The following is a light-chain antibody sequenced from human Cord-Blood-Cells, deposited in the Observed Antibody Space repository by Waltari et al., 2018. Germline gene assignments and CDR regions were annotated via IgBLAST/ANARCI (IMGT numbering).Light chain of an antibody. CDR3: QQYGSSPPIT. CDR1: QSVSSSY. V-gene: IGKV3-20*01. J-gene: IGKJ1*01. Sequence: EIVLTQSPGTLSLSPGERATLSSRASQSVSSSYLALYQQKPGQAPRLLIYGASSRATGIPDRFSGSGSGTDFTLTISRLEPEDFAVYYCQQYGSSPPITFGQGTKVEIK. CDR2: GAS.